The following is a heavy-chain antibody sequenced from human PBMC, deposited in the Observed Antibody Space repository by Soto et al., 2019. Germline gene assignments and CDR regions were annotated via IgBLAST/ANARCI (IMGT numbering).Heavy chain of an antibody. Sequence: EVQLLESGGGLVQPGGSLRLSCAASGFTFSSYAMSWVRQAPGKGLEWVSAISGSGGNTYYADSVKGRFTISRDNSKNTLYLQMNSLRAEDTAVYYCAKDALTGYYPQAYYFDYWGQGTLVTVSS. D-gene: IGHD3-9*01. J-gene: IGHJ4*02. CDR2: ISGSGGNT. CDR3: AKDALTGYYPQAYYFDY. V-gene: IGHV3-23*01. CDR1: GFTFSSYA.